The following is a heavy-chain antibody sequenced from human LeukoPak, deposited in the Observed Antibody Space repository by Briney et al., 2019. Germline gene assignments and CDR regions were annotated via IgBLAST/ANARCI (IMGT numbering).Heavy chain of an antibody. J-gene: IGHJ6*03. D-gene: IGHD5-12*01. CDR3: AAPIVATIPAVDYYYMDV. Sequence: SVKVSCKASGGTFGSYAISWVRQAPGQGLEWMGRIIPIFGTANYAQKFQGRVTITTDESTSTAYMELSSLRSEDTAVYYCAAPIVATIPAVDYYYMDVWGKGTTVTVSS. V-gene: IGHV1-69*05. CDR1: GGTFGSYA. CDR2: IIPIFGTA.